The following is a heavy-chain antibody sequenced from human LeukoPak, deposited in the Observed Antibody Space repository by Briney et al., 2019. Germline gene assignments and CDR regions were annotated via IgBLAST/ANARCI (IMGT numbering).Heavy chain of an antibody. Sequence: PSETLSLTCAVYGGSFSGYYWSWIRQPPGKGLEWIGEINHSGSTNYNPSLKSRVTISVDTSKNQFPLKLSSVTAADTAVYYCARYYSNGCYFDYWGQGTLVTVSS. CDR2: INHSGST. V-gene: IGHV4-34*01. CDR3: ARYYSNGCYFDY. CDR1: GGSFSGYY. D-gene: IGHD4-4*01. J-gene: IGHJ4*02.